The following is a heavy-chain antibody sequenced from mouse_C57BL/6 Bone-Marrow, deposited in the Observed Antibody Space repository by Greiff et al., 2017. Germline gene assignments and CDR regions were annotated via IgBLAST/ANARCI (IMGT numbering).Heavy chain of an antibody. CDR3: ARGDDGSSFFYAMDY. CDR2: IDPSDSYT. V-gene: IGHV1-59*01. CDR1: GYTFTSYW. D-gene: IGHD1-1*01. Sequence: VQLQQSGAELVRPGTSVKLSCKASGYTFTSYWMHWVKQRPGQGLEWIGVIDPSDSYTNYNQKFKGKATLTVDTSSSTAYMQLSSLTSEDSAVYYCARGDDGSSFFYAMDYWGQGTSVTVSS. J-gene: IGHJ4*01.